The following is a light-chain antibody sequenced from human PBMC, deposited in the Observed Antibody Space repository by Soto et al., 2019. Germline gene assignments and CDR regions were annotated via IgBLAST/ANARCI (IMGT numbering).Light chain of an antibody. Sequence: EIVLTQSPATLSLSPGERATLSCRASQSVSSYLAWYQQKPGQAPRLLIYDASNRATGIPTRFSGSGSGTDFTLTISSLEPEDFAVYYCQHRSNWPLTFGGGTRVEIK. V-gene: IGKV3-11*01. CDR1: QSVSSY. CDR2: DAS. J-gene: IGKJ4*01. CDR3: QHRSNWPLT.